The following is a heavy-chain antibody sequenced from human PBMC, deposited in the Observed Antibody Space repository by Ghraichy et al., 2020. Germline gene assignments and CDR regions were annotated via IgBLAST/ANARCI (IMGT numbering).Heavy chain of an antibody. D-gene: IGHD6-13*01. Sequence: SLRLSCASTGLAEEDYAIQWGRQAPGEVLEWISVICWNSGSIGYADSVKGRFTISRDNAKNSLYLQMNSLRAEDTALYYCAKGKLDEAAGTGRAFDIWGQGTMVTVSS. J-gene: IGHJ3*02. CDR2: ICWNSGSI. CDR1: GLAEEDYA. CDR3: AKGKLDEAAGTGRAFDI. V-gene: IGHV3-9*01.